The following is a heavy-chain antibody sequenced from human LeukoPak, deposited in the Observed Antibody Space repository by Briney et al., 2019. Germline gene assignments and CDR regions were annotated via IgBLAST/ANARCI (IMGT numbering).Heavy chain of an antibody. CDR2: IKSKTDGGTT. CDR1: GFTFSDYA. Sequence: GGSLRLSCAASGFTFSDYAMSWVRQAPGKGLEWVGRIKSKTDGGTTDYAAPVKGRFTISRDDSKNTLYLQMNSLKTEDTAVYYCTTDSIQPYDSSGSPDYWGQGILVTVSS. J-gene: IGHJ4*02. V-gene: IGHV3-15*01. D-gene: IGHD3-22*01. CDR3: TTDSIQPYDSSGSPDY.